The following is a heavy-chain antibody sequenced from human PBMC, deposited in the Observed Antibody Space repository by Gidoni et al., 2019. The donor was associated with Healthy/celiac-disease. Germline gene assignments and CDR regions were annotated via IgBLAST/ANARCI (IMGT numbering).Heavy chain of an antibody. V-gene: IGHV3-48*02. CDR1: GFTFSSYS. Sequence: EVQLVESGGGLVQPGGSLRLSCAASGFTFSSYSMNWVRQAPGKGLEWVSYISSSSSTIYYADSVKGRFTISRDNAKNSLYLQMNSLRDEDTAVYYCARGPWKYSGSYYVPFDYWGQGTLVTVSS. CDR2: ISSSSSTI. CDR3: ARGPWKYSGSYYVPFDY. J-gene: IGHJ4*01. D-gene: IGHD1-26*01.